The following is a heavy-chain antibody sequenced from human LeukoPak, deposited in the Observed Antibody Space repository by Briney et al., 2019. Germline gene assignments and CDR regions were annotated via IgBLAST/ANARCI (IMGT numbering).Heavy chain of an antibody. D-gene: IGHD3-16*01. J-gene: IGHJ4*02. Sequence: GASVKVSCKASGYTFTGYYMHWVRQAPGQGLEWMGWINPNSGGTNYAQKFRGRVTMTRDTSISTAHMELSSLRSEDTAVYYCARDRGSFGGPGHFDRWGQGTLVTVSS. CDR3: ARDRGSFGGPGHFDR. V-gene: IGHV1-2*02. CDR2: INPNSGGT. CDR1: GYTFTGYY.